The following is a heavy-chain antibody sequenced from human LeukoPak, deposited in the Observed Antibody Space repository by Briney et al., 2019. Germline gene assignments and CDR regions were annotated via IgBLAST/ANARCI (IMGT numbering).Heavy chain of an antibody. D-gene: IGHD6-6*01. CDR1: GGSIGSGYYY. V-gene: IGHV4-30-4*01. CDR3: ARGTWSSSIDY. Sequence: SQTLSLTCTVSGGSIGSGYYYWSWIRQPPGKGLEYIGYIYYGGTYYNPSLKSRVTISVDTSKNQFSLKLSSVTAADTAVYYCARGTWSSSIDYWGQGTLVTVSS. J-gene: IGHJ4*02. CDR2: IYYGGT.